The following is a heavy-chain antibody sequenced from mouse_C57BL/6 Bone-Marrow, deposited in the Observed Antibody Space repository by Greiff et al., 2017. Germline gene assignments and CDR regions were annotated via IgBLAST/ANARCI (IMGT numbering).Heavy chain of an antibody. CDR2: IFPGSGST. CDR1: GYTFTDYY. D-gene: IGHD1-1*01. V-gene: IGHV1-75*01. Sequence: VKLQESGPELVKPGASVKISCTASGYTFTDYYINWVKQRPGQGLEWIGWIFPGSGSTYYNEKFKGKATLTVDKSSSTAYMLLSSLTSEDSAVYFCARITTVVAPYYLDYWGQGTTLTVSS. J-gene: IGHJ2*01. CDR3: ARITTVVAPYYLDY.